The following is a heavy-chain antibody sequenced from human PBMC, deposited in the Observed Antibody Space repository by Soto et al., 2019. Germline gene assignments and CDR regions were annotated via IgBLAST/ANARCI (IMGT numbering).Heavy chain of an antibody. CDR3: ARVGSAWNFDY. CDR1: NYTFSSNC. V-gene: IGHV1-18*04. Sequence: ASLKDSGKDANYTFSSNCLSYVGQAPGQGLEWMGWISAYNGKTNYAQKVQGRVTMTPDTPTSTVYMELRSLRSDDTAVYYCARVGSAWNFDYWGQGTLVIVSS. D-gene: IGHD6-19*01. J-gene: IGHJ4*02. CDR2: ISAYNGKT.